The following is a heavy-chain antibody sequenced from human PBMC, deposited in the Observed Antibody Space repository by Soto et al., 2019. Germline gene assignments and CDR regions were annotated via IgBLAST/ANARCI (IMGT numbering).Heavy chain of an antibody. J-gene: IGHJ6*03. CDR2: IYHSGST. Sequence: SETLSLTCAVSSGSISSSNWCSWVRQPPGKGLEWIGEIYHSGSTNYNPSLKSRVTISVDKSKNQFSLKLSSVTAADTAVYYCARGYYGSGSYYNSGQDYYYYMDVWGKGTTVTVSS. V-gene: IGHV4-4*02. CDR3: ARGYYGSGSYYNSGQDYYYYMDV. D-gene: IGHD3-10*01. CDR1: SGSISSSNW.